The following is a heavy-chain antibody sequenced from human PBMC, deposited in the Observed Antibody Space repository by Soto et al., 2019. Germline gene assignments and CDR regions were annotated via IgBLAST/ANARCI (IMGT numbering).Heavy chain of an antibody. CDR3: AIFPQQVVVAAHSWFDP. CDR1: GGTFSSYA. V-gene: IGHV1-69*04. Sequence: SVKVSCKASGGTFSSYAISWVRQAPGQGLEWMGRIIPILGIANYAQKFQGRVTITADKSTSTAYMELSSLRSEDTAVYYCAIFPQQVVVAAHSWFDPWGQGTLVTVSS. J-gene: IGHJ5*02. CDR2: IIPILGIA. D-gene: IGHD2-15*01.